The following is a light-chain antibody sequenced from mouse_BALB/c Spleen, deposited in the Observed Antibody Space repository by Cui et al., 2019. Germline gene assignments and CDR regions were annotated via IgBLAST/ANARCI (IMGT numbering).Light chain of an antibody. CDR2: LTS. CDR1: SSVNY. J-gene: IGKJ5*01. V-gene: IGKV4-68*01. CDR3: QQWSSNPLT. Sequence: QIVLIQSPSLMSASPGEKVTMTCSASSSVNYMYWYQQKPRSSPKPWIYLTSNLASGVPDRFSGSGSGNYYSLKISSMEAEDAATYYCQQWSSNPLTFGAGTKLEMK.